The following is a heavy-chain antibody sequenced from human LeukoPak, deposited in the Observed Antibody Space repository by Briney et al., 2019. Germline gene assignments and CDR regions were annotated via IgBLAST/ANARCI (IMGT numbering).Heavy chain of an antibody. CDR2: ISSSSSYI. CDR1: GFTFSNYA. D-gene: IGHD3-3*01. Sequence: GGSLRLSCAASGFTFSNYAMNWVRQAPGKGLEWVSSISSSSSYIYYADSVKGRFTISRDNAKNSLYLQMNSLRAEDTAVYYCARDLVYDSYGMDVWGQGTTVTVSS. CDR3: ARDLVYDSYGMDV. J-gene: IGHJ6*02. V-gene: IGHV3-21*01.